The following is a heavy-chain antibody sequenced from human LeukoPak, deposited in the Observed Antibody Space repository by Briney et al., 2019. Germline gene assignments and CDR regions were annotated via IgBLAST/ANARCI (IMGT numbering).Heavy chain of an antibody. CDR2: INWNGGST. J-gene: IGHJ3*02. V-gene: IGHV3-20*04. CDR1: GFTFDDYG. D-gene: IGHD5-24*01. CDR3: ARAATIQGAFDI. Sequence: PGGSLILSCAASGFTFDDYGMSLVRQAPGKGLEWGSGINWNGGSTGYADSVKGRFTISRDNAKTPLYLQMNSLRAEDTALYYCARAATIQGAFDIWGQGTMVTVSS.